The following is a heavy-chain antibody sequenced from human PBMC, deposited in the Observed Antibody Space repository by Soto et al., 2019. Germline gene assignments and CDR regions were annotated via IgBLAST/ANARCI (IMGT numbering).Heavy chain of an antibody. CDR1: GGSISSYY. CDR2: IYYSGST. CDR3: ARSSIAVAGNDVFDI. Sequence: SETLSLTCTVSGGSISSYYWSWIRQPPGKGLEWIGYIYYSGSTNYNPSLKSRVTISVDTSKNQFSLKLSSVTAADTAVYYCARSSIAVAGNDVFDIWGKGTMVPVSS. J-gene: IGHJ3*02. D-gene: IGHD6-19*01. V-gene: IGHV4-59*01.